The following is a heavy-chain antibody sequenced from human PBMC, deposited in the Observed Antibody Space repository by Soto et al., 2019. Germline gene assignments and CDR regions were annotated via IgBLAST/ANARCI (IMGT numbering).Heavy chain of an antibody. Sequence: ASVKVSCKASGYTFTSYYMHWVRQAPGQGLEWMGIINPSGGSTSYARKFQGRVTMTRDTSTSTVYMELSSLRSEDTAVYYCARPRVRSSSSGWFDPWGQGTLVTVSS. V-gene: IGHV1-46*01. CDR3: ARPRVRSSSSGWFDP. CDR2: INPSGGST. D-gene: IGHD6-6*01. CDR1: GYTFTSYY. J-gene: IGHJ5*02.